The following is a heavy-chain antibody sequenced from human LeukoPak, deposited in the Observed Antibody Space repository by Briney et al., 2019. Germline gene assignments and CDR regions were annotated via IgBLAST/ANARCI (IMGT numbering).Heavy chain of an antibody. CDR1: GYSISSGYY. Sequence: SETLSLTCTVSGYSISSGYYWGWIRQPPGKGLEWIGSIYHSGSTYYNPSLKSRVTISVDTSKNQFSLKLSSVTAADTAVYYCARDQTHYYDSSGWYGGDYGMDVWGQGTTVTVSS. D-gene: IGHD3-22*01. CDR2: IYHSGST. CDR3: ARDQTHYYDSSGWYGGDYGMDV. J-gene: IGHJ6*02. V-gene: IGHV4-38-2*02.